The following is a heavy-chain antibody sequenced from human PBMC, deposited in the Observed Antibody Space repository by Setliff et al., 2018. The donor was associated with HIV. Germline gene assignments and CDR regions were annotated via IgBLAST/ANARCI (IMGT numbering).Heavy chain of an antibody. CDR2: ISSSSRSK. D-gene: IGHD6-13*01. Sequence: GGSLRLSCEASGFTFSTYSMNWVRQAPGKGLEWVSSISSSSRSKYYADSVKGRFTISRDNSKNTLYLQMNSLRAEDTAVYYCAKDLSYSSSWYYFDYWGQGTLVTVSS. CDR1: GFTFSTYS. J-gene: IGHJ4*02. V-gene: IGHV3-21*01. CDR3: AKDLSYSSSWYYFDY.